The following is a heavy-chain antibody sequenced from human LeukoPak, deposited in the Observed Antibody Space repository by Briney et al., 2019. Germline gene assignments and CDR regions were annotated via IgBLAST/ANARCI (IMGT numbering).Heavy chain of an antibody. CDR1: GGTFSSYA. D-gene: IGHD3-22*01. J-gene: IGHJ5*02. V-gene: IGHV1-69*13. CDR2: IIPIFGTA. CDR3: ARDRTPRVFYDSSGYVGRWFDP. Sequence: SVKVSCKASGGTFSSYAISWVRQAPGQGLEWMGGIIPIFGTANYAQKFQGRVTITADESTSTAYMELSSLRSEDTAVYYCARDRTPRVFYDSSGYVGRWFDPWGQGTLVTVSS.